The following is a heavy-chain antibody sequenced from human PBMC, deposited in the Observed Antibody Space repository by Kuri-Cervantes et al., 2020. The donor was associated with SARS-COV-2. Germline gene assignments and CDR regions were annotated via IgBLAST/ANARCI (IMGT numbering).Heavy chain of an antibody. Sequence: GGSLRLSCAASGFTVSSNYMSWVRQAPGKGLEWVSVISGSGGSTYYADSVKGRFTISRDNSKNTLYLQMNSLRAEDTAVYYCARPPGAAADISFDYWGQGTLVTVSS. CDR3: ARPPGAAADISFDY. CDR2: ISGSGGST. J-gene: IGHJ4*02. V-gene: IGHV3-23*01. CDR1: GFTVSSNY. D-gene: IGHD6-13*01.